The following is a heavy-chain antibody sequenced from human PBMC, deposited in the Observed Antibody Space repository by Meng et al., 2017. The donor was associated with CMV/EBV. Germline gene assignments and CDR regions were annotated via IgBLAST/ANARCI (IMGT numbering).Heavy chain of an antibody. CDR3: ARGMGSITGTSVTDY. D-gene: IGHD1-20*01. J-gene: IGHJ4*02. CDR2: IYSGGST. V-gene: IGHV3-66*01. Sequence: GQLVPGKGLEWVSVIYSGGSTYYADSVKGRFTISRDNSKNTLYLQMNSLRAEDTAVYYCARGMGSITGTSVTDYWGQGTLVTVSS.